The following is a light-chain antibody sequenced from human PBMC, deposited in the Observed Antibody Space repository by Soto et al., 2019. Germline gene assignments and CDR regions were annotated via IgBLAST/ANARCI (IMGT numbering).Light chain of an antibody. CDR2: GNT. CDR3: QSYDSSLSAYV. J-gene: IGLJ1*01. CDR1: NSNIGAGYD. Sequence: QSVLTQPPSVSGAPGQRVTISCTGSNSNIGAGYDVHWYQQLPGTAPKLLIYGNTNLPSGVPDRFSGSKSGTSASLAITGLQGEDEAHYYCQSYDSSLSAYVFGTATKLTVL. V-gene: IGLV1-40*01.